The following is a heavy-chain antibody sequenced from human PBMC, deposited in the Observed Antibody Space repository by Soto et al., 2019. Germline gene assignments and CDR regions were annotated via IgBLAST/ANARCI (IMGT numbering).Heavy chain of an antibody. V-gene: IGHV1-18*01. J-gene: IGHJ4*02. CDR2: ISAYNGNT. CDR3: ARSEYSSGWYYFDY. D-gene: IGHD6-19*01. Sequence: ASVKVSCKASGYTFTSYGISWVRQAPGQGLEWMGWISAYNGNTNYAQKLQGRVTMTTDTSTSTAYMELRSLRSDDTAVYYCARSEYSSGWYYFDYWGQGTLVTVSS. CDR1: GYTFTSYG.